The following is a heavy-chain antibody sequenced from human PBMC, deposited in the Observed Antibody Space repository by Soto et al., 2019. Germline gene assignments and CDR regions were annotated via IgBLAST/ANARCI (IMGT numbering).Heavy chain of an antibody. CDR3: ARTHYSDRSGTDY. Sequence: SETLSLTCTVSGGSIRSGDSYWSWIRQPPGKGLEWIGYIYYSGSTYYNPSLKSRVTISLDTSKNQFSLNLSSVTAADTAVYYCARTHYSDRSGTDYWGQGTMVTVSS. CDR2: IYYSGST. CDR1: GGSIRSGDSY. V-gene: IGHV4-30-4*01. D-gene: IGHD3-22*01. J-gene: IGHJ4*02.